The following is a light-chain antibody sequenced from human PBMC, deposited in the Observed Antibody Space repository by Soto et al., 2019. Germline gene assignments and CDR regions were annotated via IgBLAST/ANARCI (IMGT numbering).Light chain of an antibody. V-gene: IGKV1-39*01. CDR3: QQSYSSPYT. CDR2: SAS. Sequence: DIRMTQSPTTLSAPVGYRATIACRASQSISRWLAWYQQKPGKAPKLLIYSASSLQSGVPSRFSGSGSGTDFTLTISSLQHEDFATYYCQQSYSSPYTLGQGTTVDSK. CDR1: QSISRW. J-gene: IGKJ2*01.